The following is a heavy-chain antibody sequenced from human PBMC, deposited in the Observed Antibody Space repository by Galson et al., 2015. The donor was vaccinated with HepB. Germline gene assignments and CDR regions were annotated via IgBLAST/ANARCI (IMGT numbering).Heavy chain of an antibody. CDR1: GYTFTGYY. J-gene: IGHJ6*02. V-gene: IGHV1-69*13. Sequence: SVKVSCKASGYTFTGYYMHWVRQAPGQGLEWMGGIIPIFGTANYAQKFQGRVTITADESTSTAYMELSSLRSEDTAVYYCASGVGNDYYYGMDVWGQGTTVTVSS. CDR3: ASGVGNDYYYGMDV. D-gene: IGHD1-1*01. CDR2: IIPIFGTA.